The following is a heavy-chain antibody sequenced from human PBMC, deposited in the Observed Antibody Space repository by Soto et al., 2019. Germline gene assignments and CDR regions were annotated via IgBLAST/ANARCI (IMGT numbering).Heavy chain of an antibody. V-gene: IGHV4-31*03. J-gene: IGHJ3*02. CDR1: GGSISSGGYY. D-gene: IGHD4-17*01. Sequence: SETLSLTCTVSGGSISSGGYYWSWIRQHPGKGLEWIGYIYYSGSTYYNPSLKSRVTISVDTSKNQFSLKLSSVTAADTAVYYCARGGSYGDYEAVVGNRGDDALDIWGQGTMVTVSS. CDR2: IYYSGST. CDR3: ARGGSYGDYEAVVGNRGDDALDI.